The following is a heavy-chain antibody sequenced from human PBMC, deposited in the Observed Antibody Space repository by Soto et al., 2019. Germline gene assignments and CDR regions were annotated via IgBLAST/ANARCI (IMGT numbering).Heavy chain of an antibody. V-gene: IGHV4-31*03. CDR3: AREDTAMVNRVDY. CDR1: GGSISSGGYY. Sequence: QVQLQESGPGLVKPSQTLSLTCTVSGGSISSGGYYWSWIRQHPGKGLEWIGYIYYSGSTYYNPSLKSRVTITVHTSKNQFSLKLSSVTAADTAVYYCAREDTAMVNRVDYWGQGTLVTVSS. J-gene: IGHJ4*02. D-gene: IGHD5-18*01. CDR2: IYYSGST.